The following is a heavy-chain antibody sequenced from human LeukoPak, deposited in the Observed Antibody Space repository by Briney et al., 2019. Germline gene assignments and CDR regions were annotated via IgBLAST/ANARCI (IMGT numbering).Heavy chain of an antibody. J-gene: IGHJ3*02. V-gene: IGHV3-33*06. CDR3: AKDMQDTGLVTSLIDI. D-gene: IGHD5-18*01. CDR1: GFTFSGYG. Sequence: GRSLRLSCAASGFTFSGYGMHWVRQAPGKGLEWVAVIWYDGSNKYYADSVKGRFTISRDNSKNTLYLRMNSLRTEDTAVYYCAKDMQDTGLVTSLIDIWGQGTLVTVSS. CDR2: IWYDGSNK.